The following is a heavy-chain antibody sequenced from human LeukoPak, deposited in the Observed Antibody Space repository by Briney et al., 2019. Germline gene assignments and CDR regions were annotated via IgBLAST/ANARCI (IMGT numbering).Heavy chain of an antibody. CDR3: ASTYYYGSGSPTRYDY. CDR1: GGSISSGGYS. Sequence: PSETLSLTCAVSGGSISSGGYSWSWIRQPPGKGLEWIGYIYHSGSTYYNPSLKSRVTISVDRSKNQFSLKLSSVTAADTAVYYCASTYYYGSGSPTRYDYWGQGTLVTVSS. J-gene: IGHJ4*02. V-gene: IGHV4-30-2*01. CDR2: IYHSGST. D-gene: IGHD3-10*01.